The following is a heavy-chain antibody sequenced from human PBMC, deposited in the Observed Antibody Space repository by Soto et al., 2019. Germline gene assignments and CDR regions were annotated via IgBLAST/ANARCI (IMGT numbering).Heavy chain of an antibody. CDR2: IDPGDSDI. CDR3: ARHYYPNPKLKY. Sequence: GESLQIFSKGTVYSFKKDWIGWVREMPGQGLEWMAVIDPGDSDIRYGPSFQGQVTISVDKTTSTAYLQWRSLKASDTAVYYCARHYYPNPKLKY. CDR1: VYSFKKDW. J-gene: IGHJ1*01. D-gene: IGHD3-22*01. V-gene: IGHV5-51*01.